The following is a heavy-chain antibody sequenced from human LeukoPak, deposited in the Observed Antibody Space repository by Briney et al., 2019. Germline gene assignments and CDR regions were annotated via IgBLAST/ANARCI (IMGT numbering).Heavy chain of an antibody. D-gene: IGHD1-14*01. J-gene: IGHJ4*02. CDR1: GFTFSSYW. Sequence: GGSLGLSCAASGFTFSSYWMSWVRQAPGKGLEWVANIKQDGSEKYYVDSVKGRFTISRDNSKNTLYLQMNSLRAEDTALYYCAKKVSGPRGYFDYWGQGTLVTVSS. CDR2: IKQDGSEK. CDR3: AKKVSGPRGYFDY. V-gene: IGHV3-7*05.